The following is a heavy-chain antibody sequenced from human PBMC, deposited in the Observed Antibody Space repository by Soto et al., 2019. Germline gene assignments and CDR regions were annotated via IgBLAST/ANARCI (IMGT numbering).Heavy chain of an antibody. D-gene: IGHD6-6*01. V-gene: IGHV3-48*02. Sequence: GSLRLSCAASGFTFSTYGMSWVRQAPGKGLEWVSGTSSSSGTIYYADSVKGRFTISRDNAKNTLYLQMNSLRDEDTAVYYCARPEYSSSSYGLDVWCQGPTVTVSS. J-gene: IGHJ6*02. CDR3: ARPEYSSSSYGLDV. CDR1: GFTFSTYG. CDR2: TSSSSGTI.